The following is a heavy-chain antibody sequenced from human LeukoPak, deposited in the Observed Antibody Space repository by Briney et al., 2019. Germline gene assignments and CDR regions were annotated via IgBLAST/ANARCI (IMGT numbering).Heavy chain of an antibody. J-gene: IGHJ5*02. V-gene: IGHV1-69*06. CDR3: ARDRAMIVVVTHQGDWFDP. CDR1: GGTFSSYA. D-gene: IGHD3-22*01. Sequence: GASVKVSCKASGGTFSSYAISWVRQAPGQGLEWMGGIIPIFGTANYAQKFQGRVTITADKSTSTAYMELSSLRSDDTAVYYCARDRAMIVVVTHQGDWFDPWGQGTLVTVSS. CDR2: IIPIFGTA.